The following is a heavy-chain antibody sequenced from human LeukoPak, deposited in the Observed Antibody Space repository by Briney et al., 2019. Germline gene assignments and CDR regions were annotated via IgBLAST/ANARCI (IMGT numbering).Heavy chain of an antibody. CDR1: GYSFTSYW. V-gene: IGHV5-51*01. J-gene: IGHJ6*02. D-gene: IGHD3-22*01. CDR3: ARHVSRYYYDSSGYYRPAPYGMDV. CDR2: IYPGDSDT. Sequence: GESLKISCKGSGYSFTSYWIGWVRQMPGKGLEWVGIIYPGDSDTRYSPSFQGQVTISADKSISTAYLQWSSLKASDTAMYYCARHVSRYYYDSSGYYRPAPYGMDVWGQGTTVTVSS.